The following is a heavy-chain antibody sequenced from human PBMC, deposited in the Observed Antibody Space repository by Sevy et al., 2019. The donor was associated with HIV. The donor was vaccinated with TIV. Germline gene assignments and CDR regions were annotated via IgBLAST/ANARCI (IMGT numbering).Heavy chain of an antibody. V-gene: IGHV3-30-3*01. CDR1: GFTFSSYA. Sequence: GGSLRLSCAASGFTFSSYAMHWVRQAPGKGLEWVAVISYDGSNKYYADSVKGRFTISRDNSKNTLYLQMDDLRAEDTALYYCARDDEPDYYYFDMDVWGQWTTVTVSS. CDR3: ARDDEPDYYYFDMDV. J-gene: IGHJ6*02. CDR2: ISYDGSNK.